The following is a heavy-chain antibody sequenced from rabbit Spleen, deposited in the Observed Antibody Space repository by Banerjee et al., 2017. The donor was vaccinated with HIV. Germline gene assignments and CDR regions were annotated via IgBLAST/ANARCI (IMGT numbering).Heavy chain of an antibody. V-gene: IGHV1S40*01. D-gene: IGHD4-1*01. CDR3: AREGSSGWGGYFDL. Sequence: QSLEESGGDMVKPGASLTLTCTASGFSFSRSYYICWVRQAPGKGLEWIGCIYPDGSGSTAYASWAKGRFTISKTSSTTVTLQMTSLTAADTATYFCAREGSSGWGGYFDLWGQGTLVTVS. CDR1: GFSFSRSYY. J-gene: IGHJ4*01. CDR2: IYPDGSGST.